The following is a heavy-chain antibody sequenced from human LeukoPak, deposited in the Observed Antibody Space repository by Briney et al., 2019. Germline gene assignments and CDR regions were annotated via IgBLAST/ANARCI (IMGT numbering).Heavy chain of an antibody. J-gene: IGHJ4*02. CDR1: GFTFSNYA. D-gene: IGHD3-10*01. CDR2: ISGSGGST. V-gene: IGHV3-23*01. Sequence: GGSLRLSCAASGFTFSNYAMSWVRQAPGKGLEWVSTISGSGGSTYYADSVKGRFTISRDNSKNTLYLQMNSLRAEDTAVYYCATERGFGEYFPFFYWGQGTLVTVSS. CDR3: ATERGFGEYFPFFY.